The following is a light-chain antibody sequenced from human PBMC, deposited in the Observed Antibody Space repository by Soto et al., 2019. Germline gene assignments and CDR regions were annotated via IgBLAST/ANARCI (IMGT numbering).Light chain of an antibody. CDR2: VAS. CDR1: QSLLFSNGYNY. CDR3: MQSLQTPWT. Sequence: DIVMTQSPLSLPVPPGEPASISCRSSQSLLFSNGYNYLDWYLKKPGQSPQLLISVASDRATGVPDRFSGSGSGTDFTLKISRVEDEDVGVYYCMQSLQTPWTFGQGTNVDIK. J-gene: IGKJ1*01. V-gene: IGKV2-28*01.